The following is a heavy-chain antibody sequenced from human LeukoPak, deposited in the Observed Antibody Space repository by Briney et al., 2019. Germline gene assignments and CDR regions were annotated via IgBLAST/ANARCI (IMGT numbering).Heavy chain of an antibody. J-gene: IGHJ5*02. CDR3: ARDQLRFLEWLIGFDP. CDR2: INWNGGST. V-gene: IGHV3-20*04. D-gene: IGHD3-3*01. Sequence: PGGSLRLSCAASGFTFDDYGMSWVRQASGKGLEWVSGINWNGGSTGYADSVKGRFTISRDNAKNSLYLQMNSLRAEDTALYYCARDQLRFLEWLIGFDPWGQGTLVTVSS. CDR1: GFTFDDYG.